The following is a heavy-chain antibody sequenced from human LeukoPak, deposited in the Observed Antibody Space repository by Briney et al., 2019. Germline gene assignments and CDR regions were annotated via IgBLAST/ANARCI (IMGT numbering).Heavy chain of an antibody. D-gene: IGHD3-10*01. Sequence: SETLSLTCAVYGGSFSGYYWSWIPQPRGKGREWIGEINHSGSTNYTPSLKSRVTISVDTSKNHFSLKLSSVTAADTAVYYCARVRGYDSGSTDYWGQGTLVTVSS. V-gene: IGHV4-34*01. J-gene: IGHJ4*02. CDR3: ARVRGYDSGSTDY. CDR1: GGSFSGYY. CDR2: INHSGST.